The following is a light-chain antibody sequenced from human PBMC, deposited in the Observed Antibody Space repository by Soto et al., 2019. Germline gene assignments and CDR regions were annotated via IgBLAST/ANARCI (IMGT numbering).Light chain of an antibody. CDR1: QSVSRSD. V-gene: IGKV3-20*01. J-gene: IGKJ5*01. CDR2: RAS. Sequence: EIVLTQSPGALSLSPGERATLSCRASQSVSRSDLAWYQQKPGQAPRLLIYRASSRATGIPDRFNGSGSGTDFTLTISILEPEDFAVVYCQQYGSSPVTICQGTLLEIK. CDR3: QQYGSSPVT.